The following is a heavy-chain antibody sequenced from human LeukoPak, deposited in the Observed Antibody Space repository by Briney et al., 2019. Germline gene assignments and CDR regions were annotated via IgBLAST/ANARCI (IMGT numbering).Heavy chain of an antibody. Sequence: GGSLRLSCAASGFTFSNFAMSWVRQAPGKGLECVSLISANGGATYYADSVKGRFTISRDNSKSTLYLQMNSLRADDTAVYYCAKASGSPYYFDYWGQGTLSPSPQ. CDR1: GFTFSNFA. CDR3: AKASGSPYYFDY. CDR2: ISANGGAT. V-gene: IGHV3-23*01. D-gene: IGHD3-10*01. J-gene: IGHJ4*02.